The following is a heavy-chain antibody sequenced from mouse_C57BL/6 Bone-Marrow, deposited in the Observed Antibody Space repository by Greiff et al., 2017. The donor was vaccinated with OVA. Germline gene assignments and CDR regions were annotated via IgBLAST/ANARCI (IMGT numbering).Heavy chain of an antibody. CDR2: IYPGSGST. Sequence: QVQLQQPGAELVKPGASVKMSCKASGYTFTSYWITWVKQRPGQGLEWIGDIYPGSGSTNYNEKFKSKATLTVDTSSSTAYMQLSSLTSEDSAVYYCAREGDGYYVWFAYRGQGNLGTVSA. CDR1: GYTFTSYW. V-gene: IGHV1-55*01. D-gene: IGHD2-3*01. J-gene: IGHJ3*01. CDR3: AREGDGYYVWFAY.